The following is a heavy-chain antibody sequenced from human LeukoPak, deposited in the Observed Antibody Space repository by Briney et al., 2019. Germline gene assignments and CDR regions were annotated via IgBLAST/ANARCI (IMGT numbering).Heavy chain of an antibody. CDR1: GYTFTTYA. CDR2: INAGNGNT. J-gene: IGHJ6*02. CDR3: ANDIVEGRARGINNYYYYGLDV. Sequence: GASVKVSCKASGYTFTTYATHWVRQAPGQRLEWMGWINAGNGNTKYSQKFQGRVTITRDTSASTAYMELSSLGSEDTGVYYCANDIVEGRARGINNYYYYGLDVWGQGTTVTVSS. D-gene: IGHD5-12*01. V-gene: IGHV1-3*01.